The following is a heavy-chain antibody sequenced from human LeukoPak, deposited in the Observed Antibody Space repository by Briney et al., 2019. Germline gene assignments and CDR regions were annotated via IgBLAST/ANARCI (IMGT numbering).Heavy chain of an antibody. CDR3: ARGVTARGFYYYMDI. J-gene: IGHJ6*03. V-gene: IGHV1-2*02. CDR2: INPNSGGT. D-gene: IGHD2-21*02. Sequence: ASVKVSCKASGYTFTGYYIHWVRQAPGQGLEWMGWINPNSGGTNSAQKFQGRVTMTRDTSISTAYMELSRLTSDDTAVYSCARGVTARGFYYYMDIWGRGTTVTISS. CDR1: GYTFTGYY.